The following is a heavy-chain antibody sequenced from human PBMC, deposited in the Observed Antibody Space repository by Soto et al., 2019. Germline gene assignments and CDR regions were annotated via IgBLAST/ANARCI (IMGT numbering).Heavy chain of an antibody. CDR2: IYYSWST. CDR1: DGSRSSGGHY. Sequence: SQLLSDNRSVADGSRSSGGHYRNRKRQHPGKGLGWIGYIYYSWSTYYNPSLKSRVTISVDTSKNQFSLKLSSVTAADTAVYYYARDFLDGYGMAVWGQGTTVTVSS. J-gene: IGHJ6*02. V-gene: IGHV4-31*03. CDR3: ARDFLDGYGMAV. D-gene: IGHD3-3*01.